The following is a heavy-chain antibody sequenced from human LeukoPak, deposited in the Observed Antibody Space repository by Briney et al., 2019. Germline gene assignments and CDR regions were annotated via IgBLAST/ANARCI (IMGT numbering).Heavy chain of an antibody. D-gene: IGHD3-22*01. CDR3: TENPWASGYYFDY. CDR1: GFTFNNYA. Sequence: PGGSLRLSCAASGFTFNNYAMGWVRQAPGKGLEWVSAISGSGSSTYYTDSVKGRFTNSRDNFKKTLFLQMNSLRVEDTAVYYWTENPWASGYYFDYWGQGTLVTVSS. J-gene: IGHJ4*02. V-gene: IGHV3-23*01. CDR2: ISGSGSST.